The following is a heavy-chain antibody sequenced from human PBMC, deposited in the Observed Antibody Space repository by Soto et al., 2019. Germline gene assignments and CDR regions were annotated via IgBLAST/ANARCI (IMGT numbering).Heavy chain of an antibody. V-gene: IGHV3-23*01. CDR1: GFTFTSYA. J-gene: IGHJ4*02. CDR3: AKGPGSSWYAFWDY. Sequence: EVQLLESGGGLVQPGGSLRLSCAASGFTFTSYAMSWVRQAPGKGLEWVSAIGGSGGATYYADSVKGRFTISRDNSKNTLSRKMTSPRAGDPADYYCAKGPGSSWYAFWDYGGQGTLVTVSS. CDR2: IGGSGGAT. D-gene: IGHD6-13*01.